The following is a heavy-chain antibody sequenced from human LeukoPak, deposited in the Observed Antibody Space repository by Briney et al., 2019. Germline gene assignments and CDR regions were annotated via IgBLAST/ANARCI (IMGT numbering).Heavy chain of an antibody. CDR3: ARNKAVTFNWFDP. D-gene: IGHD6-19*01. CDR2: ISYSGST. J-gene: IGHJ5*02. CDR1: GGSISSYY. Sequence: SETLSLTCTVSGGSISSYYWSWIRQPPGKGLERIGYISYSGSTNYNPSLKSRVAISVDTSKNQFSLKLSSVTAADTAVYYCARNKAVTFNWFDPWGQGTLVTVSS. V-gene: IGHV4-59*01.